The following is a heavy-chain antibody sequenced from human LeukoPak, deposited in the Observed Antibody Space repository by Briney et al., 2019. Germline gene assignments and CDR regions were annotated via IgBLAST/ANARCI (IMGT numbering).Heavy chain of an antibody. CDR2: IYYSGST. Sequence: SETLSLTCTVSGGSIGSSYYYWGWIRQPPGKGLEWIGSIYYSGSTYYNPSLKSRVTISVDASKNQFSLKLSSVTAVDTAMYYCARSSSSSSYALGYWGQGTLVTVSS. D-gene: IGHD6-13*01. CDR3: ARSSSSSSYALGY. J-gene: IGHJ4*02. V-gene: IGHV4-39*01. CDR1: GGSIGSSYYY.